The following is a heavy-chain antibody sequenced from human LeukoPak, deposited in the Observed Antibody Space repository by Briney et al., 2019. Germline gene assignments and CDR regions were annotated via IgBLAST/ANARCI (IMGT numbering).Heavy chain of an antibody. CDR2: INPNSGGT. CDR1: GYTFTGYY. V-gene: IGHV1-2*02. J-gene: IGHJ5*02. Sequence: ASVKVSCKASGYTFTGYYMHWVRQAPGQGLEWMGWINPNSGGTNYAQKFQGRGTMTRDTSISTAYMELSRLRSDDTAVYYCAREYPGYCSGGSCYRLKYNWFDPWGQGTLVTVSS. CDR3: AREYPGYCSGGSCYRLKYNWFDP. D-gene: IGHD2-15*01.